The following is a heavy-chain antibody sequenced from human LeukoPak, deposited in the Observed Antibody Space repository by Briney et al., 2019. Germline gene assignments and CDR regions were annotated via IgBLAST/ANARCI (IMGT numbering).Heavy chain of an antibody. CDR2: INHRGDT. Sequence: EPSETLSLTCAVYGGSFSAYYWSWIRQSPGKGLEWIAEINHRGDTNYHPSVKSRVSISVDTSKNQFSLKVTSLTAADTAVYYCARGPTISETGYFDYWGEGTLVTVSS. CDR3: ARGPTISETGYFDY. D-gene: IGHD1-1*01. J-gene: IGHJ4*03. V-gene: IGHV4-34*01. CDR1: GGSFSAYY.